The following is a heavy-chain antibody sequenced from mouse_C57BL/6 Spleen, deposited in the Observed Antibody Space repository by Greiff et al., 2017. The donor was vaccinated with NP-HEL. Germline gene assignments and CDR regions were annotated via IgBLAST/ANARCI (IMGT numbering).Heavy chain of an antibody. CDR1: GYTFTSYW. J-gene: IGHJ3*01. CDR2: IYPGSGGT. D-gene: IGHD2-4*01. Sequence: QVQLQQPGAELVKPGASVKMSCKASGYTFTSYWITWVKQRPGQGLEWIGDIYPGSGGTNYNEKFKRQATLTVDTSSSTAYMQLSSLTSADSAVYYCSRWDYDYGWFADWGQGTLVTVSA. V-gene: IGHV1-55*01. CDR3: SRWDYDYGWFAD.